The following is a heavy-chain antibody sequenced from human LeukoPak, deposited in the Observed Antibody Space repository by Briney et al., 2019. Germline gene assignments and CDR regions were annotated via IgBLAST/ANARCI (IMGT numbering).Heavy chain of an antibody. CDR2: INPNSGVT. CDR1: GYTFTGCY. CDR3: ATTRGELWFGELSEGGWFDP. Sequence: ASLKVSCKASGYTFTGCYLHWVRQAPGQGLEWMGRINPNSGVTNYAQKFQGRVTMTRDTSISTAYMELSSLRSEDTAVYYCATTRGELWFGELSEGGWFDPWGQGTLVTVSS. J-gene: IGHJ5*02. V-gene: IGHV1-2*06. D-gene: IGHD3-10*01.